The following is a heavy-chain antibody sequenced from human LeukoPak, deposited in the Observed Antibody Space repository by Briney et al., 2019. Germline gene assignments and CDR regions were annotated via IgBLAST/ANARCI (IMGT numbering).Heavy chain of an antibody. J-gene: IGHJ4*02. V-gene: IGHV4-59*08. Sequence: SETLPLTCTVSGGSISSYYWSWIRQPPGKGLEWIGYIYYSGSTNYNPSLKSRVTISVDTSKNQFSLKLSSVTAADTAVYYCARHRGFSYGYDYWGQGTLVTVSS. CDR1: GGSISSYY. D-gene: IGHD5-18*01. CDR3: ARHRGFSYGYDY. CDR2: IYYSGST.